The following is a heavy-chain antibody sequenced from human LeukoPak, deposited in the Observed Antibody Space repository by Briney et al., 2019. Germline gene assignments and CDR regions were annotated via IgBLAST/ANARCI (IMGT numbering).Heavy chain of an antibody. CDR3: ARGHMLTGYYNFAWFDP. CDR2: IGTAGDT. CDR1: GFTFSSYD. V-gene: IGHV3-13*01. D-gene: IGHD3-9*01. Sequence: GGSLRLSCASSGFTFSSYDMHWVRQPTGKGLEWVSAIGTAGDTYYSHSVKGRFTISRENAKNSLYLHMNSLSAGDTAVYFCARGHMLTGYYNFAWFDPWGQGTLVTVSS. J-gene: IGHJ5*02.